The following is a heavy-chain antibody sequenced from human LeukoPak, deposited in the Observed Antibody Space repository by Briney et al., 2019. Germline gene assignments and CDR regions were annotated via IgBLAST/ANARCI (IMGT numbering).Heavy chain of an antibody. J-gene: IGHJ4*02. Sequence: GGSLRLSCAASGFTFSSYAMSWVRQAPGKGLEWVSAISGSGGSTYYADSVKGRFTISRDNSKNTLYLQMNSLRAEDTAVYYCAKDSLSISIAAAGYFDYWGQGTLVTVSS. V-gene: IGHV3-23*01. CDR1: GFTFSSYA. D-gene: IGHD6-13*01. CDR2: ISGSGGST. CDR3: AKDSLSISIAAAGYFDY.